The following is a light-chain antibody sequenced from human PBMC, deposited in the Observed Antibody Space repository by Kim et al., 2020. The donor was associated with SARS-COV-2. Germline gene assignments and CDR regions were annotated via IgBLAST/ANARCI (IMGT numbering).Light chain of an antibody. CDR3: SSYTSSSTYV. CDR2: DVS. Sequence: QSINISCTATSSDVGGYNYVSSYQQRQGKAPKRMLYDVSKRPSGVSNRFSGSKSGNTASLTISGLQAEDEADYYCSSYTSSSTYVFGTGTKVTVL. V-gene: IGLV2-14*04. CDR1: SSDVGGYNY. J-gene: IGLJ1*01.